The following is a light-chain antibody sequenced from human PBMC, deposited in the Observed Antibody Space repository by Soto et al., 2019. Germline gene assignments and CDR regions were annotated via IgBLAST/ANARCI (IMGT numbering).Light chain of an antibody. J-gene: IGLJ2*01. CDR1: SSDVGGYNY. Sequence: QSALTQPRSVSGSPGQSVTISCTGTSSDVGGYNYVSWYQQHPGKAPKLMIYDVSKRPSGVPDRFSGSQSGNTASLTISGVQAEDEACYYCCSYAGSYTHVVFGGGTKLTVL. V-gene: IGLV2-11*01. CDR3: CSYAGSYTHVV. CDR2: DVS.